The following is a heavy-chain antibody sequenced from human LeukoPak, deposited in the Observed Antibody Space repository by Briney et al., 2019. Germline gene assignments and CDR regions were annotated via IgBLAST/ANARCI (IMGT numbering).Heavy chain of an antibody. CDR1: GFTFSSYS. J-gene: IGHJ4*02. CDR3: ARHSSGWYFDY. V-gene: IGHV3-21*01. Sequence: GGSLRLSCAASGFTFSSYSMNWVRQAPGKGLEWVSSISSSSSSYIYYADSVKGRFTISRDNAKNSLYLQMNSLRAEDTAVYYCARHSSGWYFDYWGQGTLVTVSS. CDR2: ISSSSSSYI. D-gene: IGHD6-19*01.